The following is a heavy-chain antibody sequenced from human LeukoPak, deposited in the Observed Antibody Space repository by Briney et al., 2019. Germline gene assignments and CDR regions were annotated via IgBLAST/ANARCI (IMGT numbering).Heavy chain of an antibody. CDR3: ARLPYGSGSYFGY. D-gene: IGHD3-10*01. Sequence: PSETLSLTCTVSGYSISSGYYWGWIRQPPGKGLEWIGSIYHSGSTYYNPSLKSRVTISVDTSKNQFSLKLSSVTAADTAVYYCARLPYGSGSYFGYWGQGTLVTVSS. CDR2: IYHSGST. CDR1: GYSISSGYY. V-gene: IGHV4-38-2*02. J-gene: IGHJ4*02.